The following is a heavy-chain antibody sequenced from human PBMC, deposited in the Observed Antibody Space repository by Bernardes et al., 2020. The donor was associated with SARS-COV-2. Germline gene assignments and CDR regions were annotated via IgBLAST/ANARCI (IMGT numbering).Heavy chain of an antibody. CDR3: ARGWDRYFFDY. CDR1: GVSINKNFYY. J-gene: IGHJ4*02. Sequence: SETLSLTRTVPGVSINKNFYYWNWIRQLPGTGLEWIGNIYYTGSTHYNPSLESRLTISVDTSKNQFSLTLRSVSAADTAVYFCARGWDRYFFDYWGQGILVTVSS. V-gene: IGHV4-31*03. D-gene: IGHD1-26*01. CDR2: IYYTGST.